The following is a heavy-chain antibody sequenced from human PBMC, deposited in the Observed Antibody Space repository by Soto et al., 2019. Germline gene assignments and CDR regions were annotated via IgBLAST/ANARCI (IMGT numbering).Heavy chain of an antibody. CDR3: AILRLVGGNNWFDP. CDR2: ISSDSTSK. D-gene: IGHD1-26*01. CDR1: GFTFRSYS. J-gene: IGHJ5*02. Sequence: GGSLRLSCAASGFTFRSYSMNWVRQAPGKGLEWVSYISSDSTSKYYADSVKGRFTISRDNAKKSLYLQMNNLRDEDTAVYYCAILRLVGGNNWFDPWGQGTLVTVSS. V-gene: IGHV3-48*02.